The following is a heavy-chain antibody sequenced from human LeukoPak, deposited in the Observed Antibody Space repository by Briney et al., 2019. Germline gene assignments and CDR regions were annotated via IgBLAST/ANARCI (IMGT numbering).Heavy chain of an antibody. D-gene: IGHD6-13*01. CDR3: AKGYGYSSSWTSNYYFYGLDV. CDR1: GFTFRTYA. Sequence: GGSLRLSCAASGFTFRTYAMSWVRQAPGKGLEWVSAISDSDSGTYYADSVMRRFTISRDNSKNTLYLQMNSLRAEDTAVYYCAKGYGYSSSWTSNYYFYGLDVWGQGTTVTV. J-gene: IGHJ6*02. V-gene: IGHV3-23*01. CDR2: ISDSDSGT.